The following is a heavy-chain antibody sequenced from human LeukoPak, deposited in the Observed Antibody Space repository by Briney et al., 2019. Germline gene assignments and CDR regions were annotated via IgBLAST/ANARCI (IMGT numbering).Heavy chain of an antibody. Sequence: SEILSLTCTVSGGSISSYYWSWIRQPPGKGLEWIGYIYYSGSTNYNPSLKSRVTISVDTSKNQFSLKLSSVTAADTAVYYCARHNSSGWYYYYGMDVWGQGTTVTVSS. CDR2: IYYSGST. D-gene: IGHD6-19*01. CDR1: GGSISSYY. J-gene: IGHJ6*02. V-gene: IGHV4-59*01. CDR3: ARHNSSGWYYYYGMDV.